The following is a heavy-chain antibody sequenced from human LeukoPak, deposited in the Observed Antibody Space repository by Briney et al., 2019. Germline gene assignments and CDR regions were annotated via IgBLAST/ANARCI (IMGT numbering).Heavy chain of an antibody. D-gene: IGHD3-22*01. J-gene: IGHJ4*02. CDR1: GGTFSSYA. CDR2: IIPILGIA. V-gene: IGHV1-69*04. CDR3: ARDIDSSGYYYTFDY. Sequence: SVKVSCKASGGTFSSYAISWVRQAPGQGLEWMGRIIPILGIANYAQKFQGRVTITADKSTSTAYMELSSLRSEDTAVYYCARDIDSSGYYYTFDYWGQGTLVTVSS.